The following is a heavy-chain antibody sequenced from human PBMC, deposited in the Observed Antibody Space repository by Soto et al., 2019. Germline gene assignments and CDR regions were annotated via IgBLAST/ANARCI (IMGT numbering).Heavy chain of an antibody. J-gene: IGHJ4*02. CDR1: GFTSIDYD. CDR2: VSSSGTTM. D-gene: IGHD6-6*01. V-gene: IGHV3-11*01. Sequence: QVQLAESGGGLVEPGGYLRISCAASGFTSIDYDRSWIRQSSVKGLAWVACVSSSGTTMYFADSVKGRFTIPRDTAKNSLYLQMNSLRAEDTAVYYCARMGPRAARPSYWGQGALVTVSS. CDR3: ARMGPRAARPSY.